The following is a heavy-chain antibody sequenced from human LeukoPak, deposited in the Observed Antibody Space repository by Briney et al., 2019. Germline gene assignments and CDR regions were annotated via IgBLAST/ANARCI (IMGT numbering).Heavy chain of an antibody. CDR1: GYTFTRYY. V-gene: IGHV1-46*01. Sequence: APVKVSCKASGYTFTRYYMLGVRQAPGQGVECMGIINPNGGTTSYAENFQGRSTMTRDTSTSTVYIELSSLRSEDTAVYHCARAAVSPGYYFDYWGQGTLVTVSS. J-gene: IGHJ4*02. CDR3: ARAAVSPGYYFDY. CDR2: INPNGGTT.